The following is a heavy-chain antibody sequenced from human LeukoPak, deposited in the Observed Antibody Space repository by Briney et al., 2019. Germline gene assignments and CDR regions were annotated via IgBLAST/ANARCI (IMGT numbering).Heavy chain of an antibody. D-gene: IGHD3-10*01. CDR1: GYSISSGYY. V-gene: IGHV4-38-2*01. Sequence: SETLSLTYAVSGYSISSGYYWGWIRQPPGKGLEWIGSIYHSGSTYYNPSLKSRVTISVDTSKNQFSLKLSSVTAADTAVYYCARTGYYYGSGSYYKSYNWFDPWGQGTLVTVSS. CDR3: ARTGYYYGSGSYYKSYNWFDP. CDR2: IYHSGST. J-gene: IGHJ5*02.